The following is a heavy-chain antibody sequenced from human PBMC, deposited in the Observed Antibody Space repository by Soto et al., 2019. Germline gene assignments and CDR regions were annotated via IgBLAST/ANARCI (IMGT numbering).Heavy chain of an antibody. V-gene: IGHV1-69*01. CDR1: GDSFTKYT. D-gene: IGHD1-1*01. CDR3: ARGRGLYNSGRSQLDS. Sequence: QVQVVQSGAEVNKPGSSVRVSCKASGDSFTKYTVNWVRQAPRQELEWMGGIIPRFGTTNYAPTLQDRVTITADASMNTVYMELSSLRSDDTALYYCARGRGLYNSGRSQLDSWGQGTLVTVSS. J-gene: IGHJ4*02. CDR2: IIPRFGTT.